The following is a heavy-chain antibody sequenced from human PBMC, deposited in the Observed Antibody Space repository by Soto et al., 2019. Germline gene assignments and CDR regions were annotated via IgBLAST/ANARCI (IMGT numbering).Heavy chain of an antibody. D-gene: IGHD3-16*01. CDR1: GYTFISYG. CDR2: ISAYNGNT. J-gene: IGHJ6*02. V-gene: IGHV1-18*04. Sequence: QVQLVQSGAEVKKPGASVKVSCKASGYTFISYGITWVRQAPGQGLEWMGWISAYNGNTNYAQKFQGRVTMTTDTSTSTAYMELRSLRSDDTAVYYCARVGDEVGYYYYGMDVWGQGTTVTVSS. CDR3: ARVGDEVGYYYYGMDV.